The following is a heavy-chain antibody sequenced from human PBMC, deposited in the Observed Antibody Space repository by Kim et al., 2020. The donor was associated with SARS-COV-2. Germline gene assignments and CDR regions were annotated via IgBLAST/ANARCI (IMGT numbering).Heavy chain of an antibody. V-gene: IGHV3-23*01. CDR1: GFTFNNYG. Sequence: GGSLRLSCEASGFTFNNYGMSWVRQAPGKGLEWVSDISGSASNAYYADSVKGRFTISRDNSKDSLYLQMNILRVEDTAIYYCARVLVPGPYYFDYWGQGTLVTVSS. CDR3: ARVLVPGPYYFDY. CDR2: ISGSASNA. J-gene: IGHJ4*02. D-gene: IGHD2-21*02.